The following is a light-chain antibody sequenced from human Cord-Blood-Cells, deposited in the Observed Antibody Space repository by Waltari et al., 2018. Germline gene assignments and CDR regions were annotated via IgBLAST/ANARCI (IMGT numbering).Light chain of an antibody. J-gene: IGLJ3*02. CDR1: SSDVGGYNY. CDR2: DVS. Sequence: QSALTQPRSVSGSPGQSVTISCTGTSSDVGGYNYVSWYQQHPGKAPKLMIYDVSKRPSGVPDRFSGSKSGNTASLTSSGLQAEDEADYYCCSYAGSEVFGGGTKLTVL. V-gene: IGLV2-11*01. CDR3: CSYAGSEV.